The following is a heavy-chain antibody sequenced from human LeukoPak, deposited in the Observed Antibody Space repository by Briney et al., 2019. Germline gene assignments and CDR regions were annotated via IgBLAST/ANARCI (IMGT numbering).Heavy chain of an antibody. Sequence: PGGSLRLSCAASGFTFSSYSMNWVRQAPGKGLGWVSSISSSSSYIYYADSVKGRFTISRDNAKNSLYLQMNSLRAEDTAVYYCARVKDGGNFIFDYWGQGTLVTVSS. J-gene: IGHJ4*02. V-gene: IGHV3-21*01. D-gene: IGHD4-23*01. CDR3: ARVKDGGNFIFDY. CDR2: ISSSSSYI. CDR1: GFTFSSYS.